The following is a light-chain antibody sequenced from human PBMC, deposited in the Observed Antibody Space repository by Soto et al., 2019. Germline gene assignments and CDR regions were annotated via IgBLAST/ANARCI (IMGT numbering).Light chain of an antibody. V-gene: IGKV3D-15*01. Sequence: EVLLTHSPATLSVSPCERATLSFSASQSVSNNLAWYQQKPGQAPRLLMYGASARATGVPARFSGGGSETEFTLTISSLQSEDFAVYYCHQYNNWPPITFGQGTRLEIK. CDR3: HQYNNWPPIT. J-gene: IGKJ5*01. CDR1: QSVSNN. CDR2: GAS.